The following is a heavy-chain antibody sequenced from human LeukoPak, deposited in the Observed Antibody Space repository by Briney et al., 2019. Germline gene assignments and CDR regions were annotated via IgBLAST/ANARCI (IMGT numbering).Heavy chain of an antibody. CDR1: GDSISGYY. CDR2: IYSSGIP. CDR3: AKGGSGSRWSTFDY. Sequence: PSETLSLTCTVSGDSISGYYWNWIRQPAGKGLEWIGRIYSSGIPNYNPSLKSRVTMSVDTSKNHFSLKLSSVTAADTAVYFCAKGGSGSRWSTFDYWGQGTLVTVSS. V-gene: IGHV4-4*07. J-gene: IGHJ4*02. D-gene: IGHD6-13*01.